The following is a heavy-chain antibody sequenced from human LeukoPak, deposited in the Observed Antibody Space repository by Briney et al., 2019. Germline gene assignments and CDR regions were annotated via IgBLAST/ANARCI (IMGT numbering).Heavy chain of an antibody. V-gene: IGHV4-34*01. J-gene: IGHJ4*02. D-gene: IGHD2-15*01. CDR3: AREGRGGHNFDH. Sequence: SETLSLTCAVSDESFSGYYWNWIRQPPGRGLEWIGEINYSGSTKYHPSLKSRVTMLVEKSKKQVSLKLSSVTVADTAVYYCAREGRGGHNFDHWGQGTQVIVSS. CDR2: INYSGST. CDR1: DESFSGYY.